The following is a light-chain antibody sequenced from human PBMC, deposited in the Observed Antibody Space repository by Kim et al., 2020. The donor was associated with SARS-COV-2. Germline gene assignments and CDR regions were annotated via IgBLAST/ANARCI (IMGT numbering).Light chain of an antibody. V-gene: IGLV3-1*01. CDR2: QDN. J-gene: IGLJ1*01. CDR3: QAWDSSTYV. CDR1: KLGDKY. Sequence: SYELTQPPSVSVSPGQTASITCSGDKLGDKYACWYQQKPGQSPVLVIYQDNMRPSGIPERFSGSNSGNTATLTISGTQAMDEADYYCQAWDSSTYVFGTVTKVTVL.